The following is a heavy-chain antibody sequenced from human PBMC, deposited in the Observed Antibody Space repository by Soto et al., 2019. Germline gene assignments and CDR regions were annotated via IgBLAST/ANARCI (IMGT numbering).Heavy chain of an antibody. CDR2: ISGSGGST. CDR1: GFTFSSYA. CDR3: ANLFSLRGNGITMVRGKLLGYYYMDV. Sequence: GGSLRLSCAASGFTFSSYAMSWVRQAPGKGLEWVSAISGSGGSTYYADSVKGRFTISRDNSKNTLYLQMNSLGAEDTAVYYCANLFSLRGNGITMVRGKLLGYYYMDVWGKGTTVTVSS. V-gene: IGHV3-23*01. D-gene: IGHD3-10*01. J-gene: IGHJ6*03.